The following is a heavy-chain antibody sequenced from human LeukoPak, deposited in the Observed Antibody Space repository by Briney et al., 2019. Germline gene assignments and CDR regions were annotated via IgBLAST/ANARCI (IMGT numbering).Heavy chain of an antibody. Sequence: GRSLRLSCAASGFTFSSYGMHWVRQAPGKGLEWVAVISYDGSNKYYADSVKGRFTISRDNSKNTLYLQMNSLRAEDTAVYYCASLPYYYDSSGYPSDYWGQGTLVTVSS. D-gene: IGHD3-22*01. CDR2: ISYDGSNK. J-gene: IGHJ4*02. CDR3: ASLPYYYDSSGYPSDY. CDR1: GFTFSSYG. V-gene: IGHV3-30*03.